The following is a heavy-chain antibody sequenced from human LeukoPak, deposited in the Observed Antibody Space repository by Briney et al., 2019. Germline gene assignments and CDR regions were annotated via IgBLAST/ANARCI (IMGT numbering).Heavy chain of an antibody. CDR3: AKGLTYGFDY. V-gene: IGHV3-30*02. Sequence: GGSLRLSCAASGFTFSTSGMHWVRQAPGKGLEWVAFIRYDGSSKYFADSVKGRFTVSRDNSKNTLYLQMNSLRAEDTAVYYCAKGLTYGFDYWGQGTLVTVSS. J-gene: IGHJ4*02. CDR1: GFTFSTSG. CDR2: IRYDGSSK. D-gene: IGHD3-10*01.